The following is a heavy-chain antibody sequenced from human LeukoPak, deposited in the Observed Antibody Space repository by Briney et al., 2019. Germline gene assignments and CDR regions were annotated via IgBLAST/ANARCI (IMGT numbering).Heavy chain of an antibody. D-gene: IGHD3-9*01. Sequence: ASVKVSCKASGGTFSSYAISWVRQAPGQGLEWMGGIIPIFGTANYAQKFQGRVTITADKSTSTAYMELSSLRSEDTAVYYCARALWADILTGYSSYYYYYMDVWGKGTTVTVSS. CDR1: GGTFSSYA. CDR2: IIPIFGTA. V-gene: IGHV1-69*06. CDR3: ARALWADILTGYSSYYYYYMDV. J-gene: IGHJ6*03.